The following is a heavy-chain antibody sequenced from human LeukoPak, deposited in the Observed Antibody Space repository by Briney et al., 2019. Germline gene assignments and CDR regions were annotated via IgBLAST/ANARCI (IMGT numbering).Heavy chain of an antibody. Sequence: GGSLRLSCAASGLTFSSYSMNWVRQAPGKGLEWVSSISSSSNYIYYADSVKGRFTISRDNAKNSLYLQMNSLRAEDTAVYYCARVPHAMVRGVIITEFYFDYWGQGTLVTVS. CDR2: ISSSSNYI. V-gene: IGHV3-21*01. D-gene: IGHD3-10*01. J-gene: IGHJ4*02. CDR1: GLTFSSYS. CDR3: ARVPHAMVRGVIITEFYFDY.